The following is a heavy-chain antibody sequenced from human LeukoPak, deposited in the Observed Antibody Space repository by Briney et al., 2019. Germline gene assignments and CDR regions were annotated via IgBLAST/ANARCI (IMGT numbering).Heavy chain of an antibody. CDR2: INHSGST. CDR3: AKYYDYVWGSYLYNWFDP. V-gene: IGHV4-34*01. Sequence: SETLSLTCAVYGGSFSGYYWSWIRQPPGKGLEWIGEINHSGSTNYNPSLKSRVTISVDTSKNQFSLKLSSVTAADTAVYYYAKYYDYVWGSYLYNWFDPWGQGTLVTVSS. D-gene: IGHD3-16*02. J-gene: IGHJ5*02. CDR1: GGSFSGYY.